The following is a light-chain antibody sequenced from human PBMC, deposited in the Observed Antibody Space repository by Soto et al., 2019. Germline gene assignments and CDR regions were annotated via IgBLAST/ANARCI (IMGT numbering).Light chain of an antibody. CDR2: DVS. CDR1: QSISIC. J-gene: IGKJ5*01. CDR3: QYLNGVPTIT. Sequence: DIQMTQSPGTLSASVVDRFTSTFLASQSISICFALYQQKPGKAPYLLISDVSSLERGVPSRFSGSGSGTEFRLTITGLQPEDLATYYCQYLNGVPTITFGQGTRLE. V-gene: IGKV1-5*01.